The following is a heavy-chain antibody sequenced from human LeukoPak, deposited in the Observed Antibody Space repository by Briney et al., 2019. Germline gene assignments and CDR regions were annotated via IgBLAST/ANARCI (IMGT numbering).Heavy chain of an antibody. Sequence: SETLSLTCTVSGGSINSYYWTWIRQPPGKRLEWIGYIYYSGSTNYNPSLKSRVTISVDTSKNQFSLKLSSVTAADTAVYYCARGITIFGVVMTENWFDPWGQGTLVTVSS. D-gene: IGHD3-3*01. J-gene: IGHJ5*02. V-gene: IGHV4-59*01. CDR3: ARGITIFGVVMTENWFDP. CDR2: IYYSGST. CDR1: GGSINSYY.